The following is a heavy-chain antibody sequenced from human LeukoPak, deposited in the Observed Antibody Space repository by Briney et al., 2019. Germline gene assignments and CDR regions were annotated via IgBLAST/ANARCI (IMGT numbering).Heavy chain of an antibody. Sequence: ASVKVSCKASGYTFTGYYMHWVRQAPGQGLEWMGWMNPNSGNTGYAQKFQGRVTMTRNTSISTAYMELSSLRSEDTAVYYCVRESPVPDYWGQGTLVTVSS. V-gene: IGHV1-8*02. CDR3: VRESPVPDY. J-gene: IGHJ4*02. CDR2: MNPNSGNT. CDR1: GYTFTGYY.